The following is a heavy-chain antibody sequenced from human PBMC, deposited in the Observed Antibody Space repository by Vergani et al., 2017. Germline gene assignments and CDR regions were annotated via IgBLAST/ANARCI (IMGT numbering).Heavy chain of an antibody. J-gene: IGHJ4*02. V-gene: IGHV4-39*07. CDR1: GGSISSSSYY. D-gene: IGHD2-15*01. CDR3: AREGGYCSGGSCYGDY. Sequence: QLQLQESGPGLVKPSETLSLPCTVSGGSISSSSYYWGWIRQPPGKGLEWLGSIYYSGTTYYNPSLKSRGTISVDTSKSQFSLKLSSVTAADTAVYYCAREGGYCSGGSCYGDYWGQGTLVTVSS. CDR2: IYYSGTT.